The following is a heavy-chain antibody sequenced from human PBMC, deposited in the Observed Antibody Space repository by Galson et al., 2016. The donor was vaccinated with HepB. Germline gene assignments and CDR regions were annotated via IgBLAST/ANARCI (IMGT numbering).Heavy chain of an antibody. CDR2: IWYDGSQK. Sequence: SLRLSCAASGFIFSGSGMHWVRQAPGKGPEWLAVIWYDGSQKYYIDSVKGRFTISRDNSKNMLYLEMNNLRDEDTAVYYCARDSGYNHFDYWGQGTLVTVSS. CDR3: ARDSGYNHFDY. D-gene: IGHD1-1*01. J-gene: IGHJ4*02. V-gene: IGHV3-33*01. CDR1: GFIFSGSG.